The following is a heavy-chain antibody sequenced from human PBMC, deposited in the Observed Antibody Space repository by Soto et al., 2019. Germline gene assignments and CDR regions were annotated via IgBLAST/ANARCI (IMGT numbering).Heavy chain of an antibody. J-gene: IGHJ4*02. CDR3: ARGVAARPQTD. CDR2: INHRGST. CDR1: GGSFSGYY. Sequence: QVQLQQWGAGLLKPSETLSLTCAVYGGSFSGYYWSWIRQPPGKGLEWIGEINHRGSTNYNPSLKSRVTISVATSEHQFFLRLSSVTAADTAVYYCARGVAARPQTDWGQGTLVTVSS. D-gene: IGHD6-6*01. V-gene: IGHV4-34*01.